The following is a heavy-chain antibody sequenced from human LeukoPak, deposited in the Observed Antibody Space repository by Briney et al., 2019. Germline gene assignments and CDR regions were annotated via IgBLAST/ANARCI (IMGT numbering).Heavy chain of an antibody. CDR3: ARGIAARGGYYFDY. Sequence: ASVKVSCKASGGTLSSYTISWVRLAPGQGREWTGRIIPILGIANYAQKFQGRVTITADKSTSTAYMELSSLRSEDTAVYYCARGIAARGGYYFDYWGQGTLITVSS. CDR2: IIPILGIA. D-gene: IGHD6-6*01. CDR1: GGTLSSYT. V-gene: IGHV1-69*02. J-gene: IGHJ4*02.